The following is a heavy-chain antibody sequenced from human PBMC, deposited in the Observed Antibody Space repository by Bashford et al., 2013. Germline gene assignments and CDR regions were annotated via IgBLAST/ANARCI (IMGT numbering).Heavy chain of an antibody. J-gene: IGHJ4*02. CDR3: AREGIVGTKIFDY. Sequence: VRQAPGKGLEWVSSISTSSSYIYQADSVKGRFTISRDNAKNSLYLQMNSLRAEDTAVYYCAREGIVGTKIFDYWGQGTLVTVSS. V-gene: IGHV3-21*01. CDR2: ISTSSSYI. D-gene: IGHD1-26*01.